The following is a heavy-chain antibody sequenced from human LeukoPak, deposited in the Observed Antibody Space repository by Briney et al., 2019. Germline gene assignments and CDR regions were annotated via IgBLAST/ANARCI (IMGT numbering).Heavy chain of an antibody. J-gene: IGHJ4*02. CDR1: GGTFSSYA. CDR2: IIPIFGTA. V-gene: IGHV1-69*06. Sequence: SVKVSCKASGGTFSSYAISWVRQAPGQGLEWMGRIIPIFGTANYAQKFQGRVTITADKSTSTAYMELSRLRSEDTAVYYCARDREYYYDSSGYSYVSDYWGQGTLVTVSS. D-gene: IGHD3-22*01. CDR3: ARDREYYYDSSGYSYVSDY.